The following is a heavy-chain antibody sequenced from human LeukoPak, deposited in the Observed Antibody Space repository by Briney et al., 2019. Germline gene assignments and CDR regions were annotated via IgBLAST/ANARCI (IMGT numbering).Heavy chain of an antibody. CDR3: ARGRGYTHNYFDY. J-gene: IGHJ4*02. CDR2: MNPNSGNT. CDR1: GYTFTSYD. V-gene: IGHV1-8*01. D-gene: IGHD5-12*01. Sequence: ASVTVSCKSSGYTFTSYDINWVRHATGQGLEWMGWMNPNSGNTGYAQKFQGRVTMTRNTSISTAYMELSSLRSEDTAVYYCARGRGYTHNYFDYWGQGTLVTVSS.